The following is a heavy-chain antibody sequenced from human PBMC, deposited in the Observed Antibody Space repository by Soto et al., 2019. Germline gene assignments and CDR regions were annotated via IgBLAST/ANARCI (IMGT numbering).Heavy chain of an antibody. J-gene: IGHJ4*02. D-gene: IGHD2-2*01. V-gene: IGHV3-66*01. CDR2: IYSGGST. CDR3: ARGPAPMPLIDY. Sequence: EVQLVESGGGLVQPGGSLRLSCAASGFTVSSNYMSWVRQAPGKGLEWVSVIYSGGSTYYADSVKGRFTISRDNSKNTLYLQMNSLRGEDTAVYYCARGPAPMPLIDYWGQGTLVTVSS. CDR1: GFTVSSNY.